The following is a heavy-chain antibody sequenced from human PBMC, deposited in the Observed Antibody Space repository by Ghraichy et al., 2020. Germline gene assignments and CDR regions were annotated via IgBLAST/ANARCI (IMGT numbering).Heavy chain of an antibody. J-gene: IGHJ4*02. CDR3: AKSYSHIVGATAYYFDY. Sequence: GGSLRLSCAASGFTFDDYAMHWVRQAPGKGLEWVSAISWNSGSIGYADSVKGRFTISRDNAKNSLYLQMNRLRAEDMALYYCAKSYSHIVGATAYYFDYWGQGTLVTVSS. D-gene: IGHD1-26*01. CDR1: GFTFDDYA. V-gene: IGHV3-9*03. CDR2: ISWNSGSI.